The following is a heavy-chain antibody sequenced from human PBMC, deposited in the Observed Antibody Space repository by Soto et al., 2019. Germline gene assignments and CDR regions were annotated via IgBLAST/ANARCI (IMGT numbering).Heavy chain of an antibody. CDR2: ISSSSSYI. CDR3: ARDSPYYCTNGVCYIDPDYYYYYCIDV. D-gene: IGHD2-8*01. J-gene: IGHJ6*02. Sequence: GGSLRLSCAASGFTFSSYSMNWVRQAPGKGLEWVSSISSSSSYIYYADSVKGRFTISRDNAKNSLYLQMNSLRAEDTAVYYCARDSPYYCTNGVCYIDPDYYYYYCIDVWGQGTTVTVSS. CDR1: GFTFSSYS. V-gene: IGHV3-21*01.